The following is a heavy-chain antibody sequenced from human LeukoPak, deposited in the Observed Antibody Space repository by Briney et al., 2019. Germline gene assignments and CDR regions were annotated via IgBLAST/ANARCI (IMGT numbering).Heavy chain of an antibody. D-gene: IGHD3-22*01. CDR2: INPNSGGT. V-gene: IGHV1-2*02. CDR1: GGTFSSYA. J-gene: IGHJ4*02. CDR3: ARVPYYYDSSGLDY. Sequence: GASVKVSCKASGGTFSSYAISWVRQAPGQGLEWMGWINPNSGGTNYAQKFQGRVTMTRDTSISTAYMELSRLRSDDTAVYYCARVPYYYDSSGLDYWGQGTLVTVSS.